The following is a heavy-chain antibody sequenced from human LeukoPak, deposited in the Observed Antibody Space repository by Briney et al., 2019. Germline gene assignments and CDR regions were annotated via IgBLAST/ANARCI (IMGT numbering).Heavy chain of an antibody. J-gene: IGHJ6*02. CDR2: ISWNSGRI. D-gene: IGHD5-24*01. V-gene: IGHV3-9*01. CDR3: AREMGNYGMDV. Sequence: GGSLRLSCAASGFTFNGYAMHWVRQAPGKGLGWVSGISWNSGRIGYADSVKGRFTISRDNAKNSLYLQMNSLRAEDTAVYYCAREMGNYGMDVWGQGTTVTVSS. CDR1: GFTFNGYA.